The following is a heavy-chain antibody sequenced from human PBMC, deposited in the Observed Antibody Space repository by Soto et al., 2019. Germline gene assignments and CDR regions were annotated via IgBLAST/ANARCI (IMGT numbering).Heavy chain of an antibody. Sequence: QVQLVESGGGVVQPGRSLRLSCAASGFTFSSYAMHWVRQAPGKGLEWVAVISYDGSNKYYADSVKGRFTISRDNSKNTLYLQMNSLRGEDTAVYYCARERVCSSTSCRLHYYYYYGMDVWGQGTTVTVSS. V-gene: IGHV3-30-3*01. CDR2: ISYDGSNK. CDR1: GFTFSSYA. CDR3: ARERVCSSTSCRLHYYYYYGMDV. J-gene: IGHJ6*02. D-gene: IGHD2-2*01.